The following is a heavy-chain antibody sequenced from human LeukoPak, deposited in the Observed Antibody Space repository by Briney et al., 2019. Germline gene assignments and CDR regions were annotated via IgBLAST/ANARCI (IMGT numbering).Heavy chain of an antibody. CDR2: ISNDGGHK. V-gene: IGHV3-30*04. D-gene: IGHD3-22*01. CDR3: AKDGARSRYDSSGYYETLDY. CDR1: GFTFSSYA. J-gene: IGHJ4*02. Sequence: GGSLRLSCAASGFTFSSYAMHWVRQAPGKGLEWVAVISNDGGHKYYADSVKGRFTISRYNSKNTLYLQMNSLRAEDTAVYYCAKDGARSRYDSSGYYETLDYWGQGTLVTVSS.